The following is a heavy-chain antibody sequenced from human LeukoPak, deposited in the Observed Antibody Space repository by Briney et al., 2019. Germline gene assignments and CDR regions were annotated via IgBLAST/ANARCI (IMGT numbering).Heavy chain of an antibody. Sequence: SETLSLTCSVPGASVSTYHWSWIRQAAGKGLEWIGRIHNSGTTNYNPSLKSRVTMSVDTSKNQFSLKLRSVTAADTAIYYCARDELYTYGYSYFENWGQGTLVAVSS. J-gene: IGHJ4*02. CDR2: IHNSGTT. CDR3: ARDELYTYGYSYFEN. D-gene: IGHD5-18*01. V-gene: IGHV4-4*07. CDR1: GASVSTYH.